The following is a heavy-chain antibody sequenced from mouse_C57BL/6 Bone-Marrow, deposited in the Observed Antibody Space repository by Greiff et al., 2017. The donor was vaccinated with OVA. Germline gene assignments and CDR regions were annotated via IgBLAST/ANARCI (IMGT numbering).Heavy chain of an antibody. CDR2: ISSGGDYI. Sequence: EVQGVESGEGLVKPGGSLKLSCAASGFTFSSYAMSWVRQTPEKRLEWVAYISSGGDYIYYADTVKGRFTISRDNARNTLYLQMSSLKSEDTAMYYCTRDQGGYDGLYYYAMDYWGQGTSVTVSS. V-gene: IGHV5-9-1*02. CDR3: TRDQGGYDGLYYYAMDY. D-gene: IGHD2-2*01. J-gene: IGHJ4*01. CDR1: GFTFSSYA.